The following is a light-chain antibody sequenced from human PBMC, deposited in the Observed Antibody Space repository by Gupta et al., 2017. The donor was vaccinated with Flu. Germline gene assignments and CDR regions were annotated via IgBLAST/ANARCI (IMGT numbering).Light chain of an antibody. J-gene: IGKJ4*01. CDR2: GAS. CDR1: QDIRRY. V-gene: IGKV1-8*01. CDR3: QQHYSYPFV. Sequence: PSSHDASTGDRVTITCRGRQDIRRYLAWYQQKPGQAPNLLIYGASMLKSGVPSRFSGSGYGTDFTLTVTDLQSEDFATYYCQQHYSYPFVFGRGTKVEV.